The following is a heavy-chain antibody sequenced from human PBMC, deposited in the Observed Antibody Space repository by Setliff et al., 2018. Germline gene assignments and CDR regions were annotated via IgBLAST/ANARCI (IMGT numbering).Heavy chain of an antibody. J-gene: IGHJ4*02. CDR2: IYHSGST. V-gene: IGHV4-38-2*02. CDR1: GYSISSGYY. D-gene: IGHD6-19*01. Sequence: PSETLSLTCTVSGYSISSGYYWGWIRQPPGKGLEWIGSIYHSGSTYYNPSLNSQVTISVDTSKNQFSLNLNSVTAADTAVYYCARVGVTSGWAYWGLGTLVTVSS. CDR3: ARVGVTSGWAY.